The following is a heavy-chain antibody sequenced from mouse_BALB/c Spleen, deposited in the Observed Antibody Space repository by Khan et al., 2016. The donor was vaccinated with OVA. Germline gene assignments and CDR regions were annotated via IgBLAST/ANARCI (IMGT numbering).Heavy chain of an antibody. V-gene: IGHV1S132*01. CDR2: LYPGTGST. Sequence: VELVESGAELVRPGASVKLSCKTSGYIFTSYWIHWVKPRSGQGLEWIARLYPGTGSTHYNEKFKGQATLTADKSSSTAYMQLSSLKSEDSAVYFCARPSDNSGSLFAYWGQGTLVTVSA. D-gene: IGHD3-2*01. CDR1: GYIFTSYW. CDR3: ARPSDNSGSLFAY. J-gene: IGHJ3*01.